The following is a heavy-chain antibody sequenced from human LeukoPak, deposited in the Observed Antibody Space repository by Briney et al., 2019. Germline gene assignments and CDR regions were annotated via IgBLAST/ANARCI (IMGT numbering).Heavy chain of an antibody. Sequence: SETLSLTCTVSGGSISGYHWSWIRQSPGKGLEWIAYIYYSGTTNYNPSLKSRVTISVDTSKNQFSLKLSSVTAADTAVYYCARESWSGYSSSWFDYWGQGTLVTVSS. CDR3: ARESWSGYSSSWFDY. D-gene: IGHD6-13*01. J-gene: IGHJ4*02. V-gene: IGHV4-59*01. CDR2: IYYSGTT. CDR1: GGSISGYH.